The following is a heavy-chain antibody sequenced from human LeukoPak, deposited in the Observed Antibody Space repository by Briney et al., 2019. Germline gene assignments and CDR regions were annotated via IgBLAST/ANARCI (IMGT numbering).Heavy chain of an antibody. CDR3: ARVLGNDDAFDI. D-gene: IGHD1-1*01. Sequence: ASVKVSCKASGYTFTSYGISWVRQAPGQGLEWMGWISAYNGNTNYAQKLQGRVTMTTDASTSTAYMELRSLRSDDTAVYYCARVLGNDDAFDIWGKGQRSPSLQ. CDR2: ISAYNGNT. CDR1: GYTFTSYG. J-gene: IGHJ3*02. V-gene: IGHV1-18*01.